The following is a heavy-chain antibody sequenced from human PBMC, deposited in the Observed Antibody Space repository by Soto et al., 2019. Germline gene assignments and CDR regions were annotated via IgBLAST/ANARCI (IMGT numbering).Heavy chain of an antibody. D-gene: IGHD4-17*01. Sequence: SETLSLTCTVSGGSISSSSYYWGWIRQPPGKGLEWIGSIYYSGSTYYNPSLKSRVTISVDTSKNQFSLKLSSVTAADTAVYYCASSYGDYVFAYYYYYMDVWGKGTTVTVSS. V-gene: IGHV4-39*01. CDR1: GGSISSSSYY. CDR2: IYYSGST. CDR3: ASSYGDYVFAYYYYYMDV. J-gene: IGHJ6*03.